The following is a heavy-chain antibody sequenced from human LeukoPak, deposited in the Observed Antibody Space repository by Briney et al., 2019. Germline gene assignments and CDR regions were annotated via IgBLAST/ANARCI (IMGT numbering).Heavy chain of an antibody. CDR3: ARAGGDDSRAPYGMDV. V-gene: IGHV3-30-3*01. Sequence: GRSLRLSCAASGFTFSSYAMHWVRQAPGKGLEWVAVISYDGSNKYYADSVKGRFTISRDNSKNTRYLQMNSLRAEDTAVYCCARAGGDDSRAPYGMDVWGQGTTVTVSS. CDR1: GFTFSSYA. J-gene: IGHJ6*02. CDR2: ISYDGSNK. D-gene: IGHD3-16*01.